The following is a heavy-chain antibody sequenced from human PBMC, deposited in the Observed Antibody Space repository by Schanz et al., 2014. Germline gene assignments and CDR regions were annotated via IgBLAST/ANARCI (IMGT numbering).Heavy chain of an antibody. CDR2: ISGSGGST. V-gene: IGHV3-23*04. CDR3: ARGGSGSHYRLDY. Sequence: EVQLVESGGGLVQPGGSLRLSCAASGFSFSSYAINWVRQAPGKGLEWVSAISGSGGSTYYADSVKGRFTISRDNSKNTLYLQMNSLRAEDTGLYFCARGGSGSHYRLDYWGQGTLVTVSS. D-gene: IGHD1-26*01. CDR1: GFSFSSYA. J-gene: IGHJ4*02.